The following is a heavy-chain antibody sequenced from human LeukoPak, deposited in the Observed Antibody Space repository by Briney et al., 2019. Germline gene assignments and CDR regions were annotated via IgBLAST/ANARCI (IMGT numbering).Heavy chain of an antibody. CDR3: AKDDPNDYKPWIY. D-gene: IGHD4-11*01. J-gene: IGHJ4*02. V-gene: IGHV3-23*01. Sequence: RGSLRLSCAASGFTFSSYAMSWVRQAPGKGLEWVSLISGSGDKTYYADSVKGRFTISRDNSKNTLYLQVNSLRADDTAVYYCAKDDPNDYKPWIYWGQGTLVIVSS. CDR2: ISGSGDKT. CDR1: GFTFSSYA.